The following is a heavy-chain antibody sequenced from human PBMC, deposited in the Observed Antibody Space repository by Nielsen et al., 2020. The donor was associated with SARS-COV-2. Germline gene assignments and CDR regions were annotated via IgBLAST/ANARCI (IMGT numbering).Heavy chain of an antibody. Sequence: SETLSLTCPVYGGSFSGYYWSWIRQLPGKGLEWDGYTYYIGSTNYNPTPKTRVTIPVDTSKNQFSLKLTSVTAADTAVYYCARGRGYCSSTSCYGPPYYYYGMDVWGQGTTVTVSS. J-gene: IGHJ6*02. CDR2: TYYIGST. V-gene: IGHV4-59*12. CDR3: ARGRGYCSSTSCYGPPYYYYGMDV. D-gene: IGHD2-2*01. CDR1: GGSFSGYY.